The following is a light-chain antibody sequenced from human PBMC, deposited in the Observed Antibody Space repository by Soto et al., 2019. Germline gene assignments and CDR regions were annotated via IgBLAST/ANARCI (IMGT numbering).Light chain of an antibody. CDR2: DAS. Sequence: LVLKKSPGTLSLAPKERATLSCRASQTVRNNYLAWYQQKPGQAPRLLIYDASSRATGIPDRFSGGGSGTDFTLTISILEPEDFAVYYCQQFSSYPLTFGGGTKVDIK. J-gene: IGKJ4*01. CDR3: QQFSSYPLT. V-gene: IGKV3-20*01. CDR1: QTVRNNY.